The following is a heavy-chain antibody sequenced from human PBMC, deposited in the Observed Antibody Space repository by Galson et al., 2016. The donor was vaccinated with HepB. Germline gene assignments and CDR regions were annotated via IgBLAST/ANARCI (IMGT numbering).Heavy chain of an antibody. J-gene: IGHJ3*01. D-gene: IGHD4-17*01. CDR3: ARDSSSGLRAFDV. V-gene: IGHV4-31*03. CDR1: GGSISSGGYY. Sequence: TLSLTCTVSGGSISSGGYYWSWIRQHPGKGLEWIGYIYSSGYSYSNPSLKNRLAISADTSKNQFSLKLNSVTAADTAVYYCARDSSSGLRAFDVWGQGRMVTVSS. CDR2: IYSSGYS.